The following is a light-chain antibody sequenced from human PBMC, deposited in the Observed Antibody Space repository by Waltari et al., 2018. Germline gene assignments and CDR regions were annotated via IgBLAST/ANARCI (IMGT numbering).Light chain of an antibody. V-gene: IGLV1-47*01. CDR3: ASWDDSLSHWV. CDR1: SSNIGSTF. J-gene: IGLJ3*02. Sequence: QSVPTQPPSASGTPGQRVSISCSGSSSNIGSTFVSWYQQLPGSPPKLLIIRNTQRSSGVPDRFSASKSGTSASLAISGLRSDDEGYYYCASWDDSLSHWVFGGGTKVTVL. CDR2: RNT.